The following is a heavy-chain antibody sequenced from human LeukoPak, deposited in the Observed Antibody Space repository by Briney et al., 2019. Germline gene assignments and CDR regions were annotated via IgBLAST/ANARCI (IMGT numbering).Heavy chain of an antibody. D-gene: IGHD5-12*01. J-gene: IGHJ4*02. Sequence: SETLSLTCTDSGVSISSSGYYWGWIRQPPGKGLEWIGSIYYSGTTYYNPSLMSRVAISVDTSKNQFSLKLSSVTAADTAVYYCASHVGYEYFDYWGQGALVTVSS. CDR3: ASHVGYEYFDY. V-gene: IGHV4-39*01. CDR2: IYYSGTT. CDR1: GVSISSSGYY.